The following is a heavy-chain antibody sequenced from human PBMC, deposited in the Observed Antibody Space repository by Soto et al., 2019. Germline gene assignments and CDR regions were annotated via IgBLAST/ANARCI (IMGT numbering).Heavy chain of an antibody. V-gene: IGHV3-48*03. Sequence: PGGSLRLSCAASGFAFSSYEMDWVRQAPGKGLEWVAYISSSGTILYGDSVKGRFTISRDNADNSLYLQMNSLRAEDTAVHYCTKEKSVMYSGYDAFDIWGRGTMVTVSS. J-gene: IGHJ3*02. CDR3: TKEKSVMYSGYDAFDI. D-gene: IGHD5-12*01. CDR2: ISSSGTI. CDR1: GFAFSSYE.